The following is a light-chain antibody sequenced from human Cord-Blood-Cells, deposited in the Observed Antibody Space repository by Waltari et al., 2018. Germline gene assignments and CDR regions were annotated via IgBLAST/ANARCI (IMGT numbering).Light chain of an antibody. Sequence: EIVLTQSPGTLSLSPGERATLSCRASQSVSSSYLAWYQQKPGKAPRLLIYGASSSATGIPDRFSSSGSGANFTLTISRLEPEEFAVYYCQQYGSSPPYTFGQGTKLEIK. CDR2: GAS. J-gene: IGKJ2*01. CDR3: QQYGSSPPYT. CDR1: QSVSSSY. V-gene: IGKV3-20*01.